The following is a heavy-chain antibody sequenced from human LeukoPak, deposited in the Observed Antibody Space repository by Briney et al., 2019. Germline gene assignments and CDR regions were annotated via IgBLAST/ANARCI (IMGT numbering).Heavy chain of an antibody. Sequence: SGPTLVNPTQTLTLTCTFSGFSLSTRGVGVGWIRHPPGKTLKWLALIYWDDDKRYTPSLKSRLTITKDTSKSQVVLTMTNMDPVDTATYYCARTGRQGRARQTYYYDSSGYYYKPPFDYWGQGTLVTVSS. D-gene: IGHD3-22*01. V-gene: IGHV2-5*02. CDR1: GFSLSTRGVG. CDR2: IYWDDDK. J-gene: IGHJ4*02. CDR3: ARTGRQGRARQTYYYDSSGYYYKPPFDY.